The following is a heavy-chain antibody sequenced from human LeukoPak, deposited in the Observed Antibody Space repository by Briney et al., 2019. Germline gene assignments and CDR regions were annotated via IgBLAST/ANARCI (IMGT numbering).Heavy chain of an antibody. CDR2: IYYSGST. CDR3: ARSQARIAADNWFDP. D-gene: IGHD6-13*01. Sequence: SETLSLTCTVSGGSISSYYWSWIRQPAGKGLEWIGYIYYSGSTNYNPSLKSRVTISVDTSKNQFSLKLSSVTAADTAVYYCARSQARIAADNWFDPWGQGTLVTVSS. J-gene: IGHJ5*02. V-gene: IGHV4-59*08. CDR1: GGSISSYY.